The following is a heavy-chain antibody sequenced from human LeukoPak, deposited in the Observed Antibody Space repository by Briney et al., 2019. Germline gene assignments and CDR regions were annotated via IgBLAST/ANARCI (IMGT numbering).Heavy chain of an antibody. J-gene: IGHJ4*02. Sequence: GESLKISCKGSGYSFTSYWIGWVRQMPGKGLEWMGIIYPGDSDTRYSPSFQGRVTISADKSISTAYLQWSSLKASDTAMYYCARISMVRGVIIAFDYWGQGTLVTVSS. V-gene: IGHV5-51*01. CDR2: IYPGDSDT. D-gene: IGHD3-10*01. CDR3: ARISMVRGVIIAFDY. CDR1: GYSFTSYW.